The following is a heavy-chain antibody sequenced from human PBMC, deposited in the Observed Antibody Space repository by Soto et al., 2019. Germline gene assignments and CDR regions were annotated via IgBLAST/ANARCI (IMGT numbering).Heavy chain of an antibody. J-gene: IGHJ4*02. D-gene: IGHD3-22*01. CDR3: ARVKVIVVVTIDY. CDR1: GGSISSGGYY. CDR2: IYYSGST. Sequence: SETLSLTCTVSGGSISSGGYYWSWIRQHPGKGLEWIGYIYYSGSTYYNPSLKSRVTISVDTSKNQFSLKLSSVTAADTAVYYCARVKVIVVVTIDYWGQGTLVTVSS. V-gene: IGHV4-31*03.